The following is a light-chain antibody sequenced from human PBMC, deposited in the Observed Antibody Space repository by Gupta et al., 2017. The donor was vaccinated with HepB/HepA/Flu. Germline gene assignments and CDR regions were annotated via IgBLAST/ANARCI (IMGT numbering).Light chain of an antibody. CDR3: QQYGSSPT. V-gene: IGKV3-20*01. Sequence: EIVLTQSPGTLSLSPGERATLSCRASQSISSSSLGWYQQKPGQAPRLLIHGASSRATGTPNRFSGSGSGTDFTLTISRLEPEDFAVYYCQQYGSSPTFGPGTKVEIK. CDR2: GAS. J-gene: IGKJ1*01. CDR1: QSISSSS.